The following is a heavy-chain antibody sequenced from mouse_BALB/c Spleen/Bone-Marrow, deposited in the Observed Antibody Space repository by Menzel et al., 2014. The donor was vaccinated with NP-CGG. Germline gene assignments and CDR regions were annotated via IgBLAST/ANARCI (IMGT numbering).Heavy chain of an antibody. V-gene: IGHV2-9*02. CDR2: IWAGGST. CDR1: GFSLTSYG. Sequence: QVQLQQSGPGLVAPSQSLSITCTVSGFSLTSYGVNWVRQPPGKGLEWLGVIWAGGSTNYNSALMSRLSISKDNSKSQVFLKMNSLQADDTAMYYCARALDSSGYGFAYWGQGTLVTVSA. D-gene: IGHD3-2*01. J-gene: IGHJ3*01. CDR3: ARALDSSGYGFAY.